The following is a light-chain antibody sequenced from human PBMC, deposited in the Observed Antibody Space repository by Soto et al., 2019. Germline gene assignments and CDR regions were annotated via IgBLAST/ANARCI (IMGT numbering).Light chain of an antibody. V-gene: IGLV1-47*01. J-gene: IGLJ3*02. CDR2: RNN. Sequence: QSVLSQPPSASGTPGQRVTISCSGSSSNIGRNYVYWYQQVPGTAPKLLIFRNNQRPSGVPDRFSGSKSGTSASLAISGLRSEDEADYFCAAWDYSMSGYWVFCGGAKLTVL. CDR1: SSNIGRNY. CDR3: AAWDYSMSGYWV.